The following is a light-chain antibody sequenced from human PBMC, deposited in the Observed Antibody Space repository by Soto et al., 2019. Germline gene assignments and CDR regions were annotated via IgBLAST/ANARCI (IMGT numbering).Light chain of an antibody. V-gene: IGKV3-11*01. CDR3: QQGSKWPQIT. CDR1: QSVSSY. J-gene: IGKJ4*01. CDR2: DAS. Sequence: EIVLTQSPATLSLSPGERATLSCRASQSVSSYLVWYQQKPGQAPRLLIYDASNRSTGIPARFSGSGSGTDFTLTISSLEPEEFAVYYCQQGSKWPQITFGGGTKVEIK.